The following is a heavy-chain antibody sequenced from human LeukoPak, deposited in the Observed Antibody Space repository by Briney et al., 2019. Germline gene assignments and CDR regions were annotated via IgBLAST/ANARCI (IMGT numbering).Heavy chain of an antibody. D-gene: IGHD1-26*01. CDR1: GGSISSYY. J-gene: IGHJ3*02. CDR2: IYYSGST. V-gene: IGHV4-59*12. CDR3: ARDGRYYYAFDI. Sequence: SETLSLTCTVSGGSISSYYWSWIRQPPGKGLEWIGYIYYSGSTYYNPSLKSRATISVDTSKNQFSLKLSSVTAADTAVYYCARDGRYYYAFDIWGQGTMVTVSS.